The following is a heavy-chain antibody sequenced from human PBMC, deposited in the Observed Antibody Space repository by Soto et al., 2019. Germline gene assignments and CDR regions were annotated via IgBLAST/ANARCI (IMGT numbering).Heavy chain of an antibody. Sequence: QVQLQESGPGLVKPSETLSLTCTVSGGSISSYYWSWIRQPPGKGLEWIGYIYYSGSTNYNPSLKSRVTISVDTSKNQFSLKLSSVTAADMAVYYCARRYGGTFDYWGQGTLVTVSS. J-gene: IGHJ4*02. V-gene: IGHV4-59*08. D-gene: IGHD2-15*01. CDR3: ARRYGGTFDY. CDR2: IYYSGST. CDR1: GGSISSYY.